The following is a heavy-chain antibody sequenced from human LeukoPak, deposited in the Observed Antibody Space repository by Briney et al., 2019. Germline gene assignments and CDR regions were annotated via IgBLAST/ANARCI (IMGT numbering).Heavy chain of an antibody. V-gene: IGHV3-21*01. J-gene: IGHJ4*02. D-gene: IGHD6-6*01. CDR2: ISSSSSYI. Sequence: GGSLRLSCAASGFTFSSYSMNWVRQAPGKGLEWVSSISSSSSYIYYADSVKGRFTISRDNAKNSLYLQMNSLRAEDTAVYYCAGPKSLYSSSHYFDYWGQGTLVTVSS. CDR3: AGPKSLYSSSHYFDY. CDR1: GFTFSSYS.